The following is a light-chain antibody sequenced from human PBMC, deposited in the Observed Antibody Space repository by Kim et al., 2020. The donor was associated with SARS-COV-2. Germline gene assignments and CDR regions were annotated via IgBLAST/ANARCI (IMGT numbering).Light chain of an antibody. CDR1: QGISSY. CDR2: AAS. CDR3: QQLNSYPPT. Sequence: ASVGNRVTITCQASQGISSYLAWYQQKPGKAPKLLIYAASTLQSGVPSRFSGSGSGTEFTLTISSLQPEDFATYYCQQLNSYPPTFGQGTRLEIK. J-gene: IGKJ5*01. V-gene: IGKV1-9*01.